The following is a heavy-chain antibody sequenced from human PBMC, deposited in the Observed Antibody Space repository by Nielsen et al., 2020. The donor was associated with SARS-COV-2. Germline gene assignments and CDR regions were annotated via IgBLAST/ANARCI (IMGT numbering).Heavy chain of an antibody. CDR2: INTNTGNP. Sequence: ASVKVSCKASGYTFNTYAMNWVRQAPGQGLEWMGWINTNTGNPTYAQGFTGRFVFSLDTSVSTAYLQISSLKAEDTAVYYCARDRGDGYNSGVDYWGQGILVTVSS. CDR1: GYTFNTYA. V-gene: IGHV7-4-1*02. D-gene: IGHD5-24*01. J-gene: IGHJ4*02. CDR3: ARDRGDGYNSGVDY.